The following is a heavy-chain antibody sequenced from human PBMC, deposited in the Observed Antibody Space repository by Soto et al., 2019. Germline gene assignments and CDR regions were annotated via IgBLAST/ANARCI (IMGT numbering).Heavy chain of an antibody. V-gene: IGHV3-23*01. Sequence: GGSLRLSCAASGFAFSSYAMSWVRQAPGKGLEWVSLISGSGGGTYYADSVKGRFTISRDNSKNTLYLQMNSLRAEDTAVFYCAKHLSNGSPDYWGQGTLVTVSS. CDR3: AKHLSNGSPDY. J-gene: IGHJ4*02. CDR2: ISGSGGGT. CDR1: GFAFSSYA. D-gene: IGHD2-15*01.